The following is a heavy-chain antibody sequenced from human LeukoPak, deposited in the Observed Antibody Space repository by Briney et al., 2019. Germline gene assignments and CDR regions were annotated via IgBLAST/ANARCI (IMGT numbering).Heavy chain of an antibody. CDR1: GFVVSSNY. V-gene: IGHV3-53*01. CDR3: ARGILGLIPIDY. Sequence: GGSLRLSCAASGFVVSSNYLAWVRQAPGEGLEWVSFMYSDNNIYYADSVKGRFTISRDNSKNAFYLQMNSLRVEDTAMYYCARGILGLIPIDYWGQGTLVTVSS. J-gene: IGHJ4*02. CDR2: MYSDNNI. D-gene: IGHD1-26*01.